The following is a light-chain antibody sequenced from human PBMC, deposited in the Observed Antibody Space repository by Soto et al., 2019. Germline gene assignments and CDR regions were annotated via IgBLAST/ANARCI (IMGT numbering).Light chain of an antibody. CDR2: QAS. Sequence: DIQMTQSPSSLSASLVDRVTITCRASRSLQTWLAWYQQKPGKVPKLLIYQASSLQNGVPARFIGSGSGTEFTLTISSLQPDDVATYYCQQYTCLWTCGPGTKVDIK. CDR1: RSLQTW. J-gene: IGKJ1*01. V-gene: IGKV1-5*03. CDR3: QQYTCLWT.